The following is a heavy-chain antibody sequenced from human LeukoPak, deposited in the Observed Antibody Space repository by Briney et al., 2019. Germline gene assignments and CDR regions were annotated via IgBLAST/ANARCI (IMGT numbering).Heavy chain of an antibody. Sequence: SETLSLTCTVSGGSISSGGYYWSWIRQHPGKGLEWIGYIYYSGSTYYNPSLKSRVTISVDTSKNQFSLKLSSVTAADTAVYYCASAPNDYGDYEFLFDYWGQGTLVTVSS. D-gene: IGHD4-17*01. CDR1: GGSISSGGYY. CDR3: ASAPNDYGDYEFLFDY. V-gene: IGHV4-31*03. J-gene: IGHJ4*02. CDR2: IYYSGST.